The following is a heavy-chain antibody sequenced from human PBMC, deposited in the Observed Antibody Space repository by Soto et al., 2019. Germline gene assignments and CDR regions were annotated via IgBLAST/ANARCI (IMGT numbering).Heavy chain of an antibody. CDR1: GYTFTSYY. CDR2: INPSGGST. D-gene: IGHD2-21*01. Sequence: ASVTVSCKASGYTFTSYYMHWVRQAPGQGLEWMGIINPSGGSTSYAQKFQGRVTMTRDTSTSTVYMELSSLRSEDTAVYYCAREGRGVKVIDYYGMDVWGQGTTVTVSS. CDR3: AREGRGVKVIDYYGMDV. J-gene: IGHJ6*02. V-gene: IGHV1-46*01.